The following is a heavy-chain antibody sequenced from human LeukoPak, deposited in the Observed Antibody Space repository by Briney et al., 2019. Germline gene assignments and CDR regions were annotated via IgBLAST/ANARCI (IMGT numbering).Heavy chain of an antibody. Sequence: SVKVSCKASGGTFSSYAISWVRQAPGQGLEWMGGIIPIFGTANYAQKFQGRVTITADESTSTVYMELSSLRSEDTAVYYCARGATQSGGSWYLNYWGQGTLVTVSS. D-gene: IGHD6-13*01. CDR3: ARGATQSGGSWYLNY. CDR1: GGTFSSYA. V-gene: IGHV1-69*13. J-gene: IGHJ4*02. CDR2: IIPIFGTA.